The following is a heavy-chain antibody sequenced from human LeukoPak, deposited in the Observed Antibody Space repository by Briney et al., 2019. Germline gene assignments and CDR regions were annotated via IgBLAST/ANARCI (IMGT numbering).Heavy chain of an antibody. J-gene: IGHJ4*02. CDR1: GYSFTSYW. D-gene: IGHD2-15*01. CDR3: GRPGTYCAGGSCYVSPNYFDY. V-gene: IGHV5-51*01. CDR2: IYPGDSDT. Sequence: GESLKISCKGSGYSFTSYWIGWVRQMPGKGLEWMGIIYPGDSDTRYSPSLQGQVTISADKSINTAYLQWSSLKASGSAMYYCGRPGTYCAGGSCYVSPNYFDYWGQGTLVTVSS.